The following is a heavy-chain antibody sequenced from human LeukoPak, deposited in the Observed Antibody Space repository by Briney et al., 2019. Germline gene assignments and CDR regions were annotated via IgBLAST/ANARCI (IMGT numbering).Heavy chain of an antibody. Sequence: GESLKISCKGSGYSFSTYWIGWVRQMPGKGLEWMGMMYPGDSDIRYSPSFEGQVNISADKSMSTAYLQWSSLKASDTAIYYCARREYTYRGYYFDYWGQGTLVTVSS. CDR2: MYPGDSDI. CDR3: ARREYTYRGYYFDY. D-gene: IGHD5-18*01. V-gene: IGHV5-51*01. CDR1: GYSFSTYW. J-gene: IGHJ4*02.